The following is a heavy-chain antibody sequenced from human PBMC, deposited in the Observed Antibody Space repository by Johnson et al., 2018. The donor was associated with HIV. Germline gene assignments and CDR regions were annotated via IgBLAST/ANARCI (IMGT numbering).Heavy chain of an antibody. CDR2: INWNGGST. Sequence: EVQLVESGGGVVQPGRSLRLSCAASGFTFSSYGMSWVRQAPGKGLEWVSGINWNGGSTGYADSVKGRFIISRDNAKNSLYLQMNSLRAEDTALYYCARVVLVRLAVAGPSRDAFDIWGQGTMVTVSS. J-gene: IGHJ3*02. V-gene: IGHV3-20*04. D-gene: IGHD6-19*01. CDR1: GFTFSSYG. CDR3: ARVVLVRLAVAGPSRDAFDI.